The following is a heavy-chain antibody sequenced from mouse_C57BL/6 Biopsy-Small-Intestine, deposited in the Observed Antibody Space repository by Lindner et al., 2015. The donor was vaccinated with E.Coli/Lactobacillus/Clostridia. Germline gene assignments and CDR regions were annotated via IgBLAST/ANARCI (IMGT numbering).Heavy chain of an antibody. CDR2: IAPEDGET. J-gene: IGHJ1*03. Sequence: VQLQESGAEFVKPGAAVKLSCTASGFNNKDNYMHWVRQRTEQGLEWIGRIAPEDGETSYAPKFQDKATITADASSNTAYLHLRSLTSEDTAVYFCARWGSHWYFDVWGTGTTVTVSS. V-gene: IGHV14-2*01. CDR3: ARWGSHWYFDV. CDR1: GFNNKDNY.